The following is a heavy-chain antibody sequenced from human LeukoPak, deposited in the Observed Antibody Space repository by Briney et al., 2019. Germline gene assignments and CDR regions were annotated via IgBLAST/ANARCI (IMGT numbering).Heavy chain of an antibody. Sequence: PSETLSLTCTVSGGSISSSSYYWGWIRQPPGKGLEWIGSIYYSGSTYYNPSLKSRVTISVDTSKNQLSLKLSSVTAADTAVYYCARGLWFGELLYPFDYWGQGTLVTVSS. D-gene: IGHD3-10*01. CDR3: ARGLWFGELLYPFDY. V-gene: IGHV4-39*01. J-gene: IGHJ4*02. CDR1: GGSISSSSYY. CDR2: IYYSGST.